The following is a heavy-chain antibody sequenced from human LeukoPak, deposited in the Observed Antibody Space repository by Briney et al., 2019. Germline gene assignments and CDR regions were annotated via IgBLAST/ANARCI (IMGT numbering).Heavy chain of an antibody. CDR3: AKAGGSWYPDYFDY. CDR1: GFTFDDYA. D-gene: IGHD6-13*01. J-gene: IGHJ4*02. Sequence: GRSLRLSCAASGFTFDDYAMHWVRQAPGKGLEWVSGISWNSGSIGYADSVKGRFTISRDNAKNSLYLQMNSLRAGDTALYYCAKAGGSWYPDYFDYWGQGTLVTVSS. CDR2: ISWNSGSI. V-gene: IGHV3-9*01.